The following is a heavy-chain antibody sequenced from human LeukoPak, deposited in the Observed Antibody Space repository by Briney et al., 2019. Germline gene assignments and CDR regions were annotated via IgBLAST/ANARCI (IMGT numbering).Heavy chain of an antibody. CDR1: GFSLSISGVG. D-gene: IGHD1-14*01. CDR3: AHRPYRGAFGF. J-gene: IGHJ3*01. V-gene: IGHV2-5*02. Sequence: SGPTLVKPTQTLTLTCSFSGFSLSISGVGVGWIRQPPGKALEWLALIYWDNDKVYSPSLKSRLTITKGTSKNQVVLTMTNMDLVDTATYYCAHRPYRGAFGFWGQGTMVTVSS. CDR2: IYWDNDK.